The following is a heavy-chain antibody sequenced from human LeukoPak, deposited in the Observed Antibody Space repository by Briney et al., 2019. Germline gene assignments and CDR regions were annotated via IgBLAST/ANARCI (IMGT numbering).Heavy chain of an antibody. CDR2: ISGSGGSA. V-gene: IGHV3-23*01. D-gene: IGHD3-22*01. CDR1: GFTFSSYA. CDR3: AKDRSSITMIVVVIPGPFDY. J-gene: IGHJ4*02. Sequence: GGSLRLSCAASGFTFSSYAMSWVRQAPGKGLEWVSAISGSGGSAYYADSVKGRFTISRDNSKNTLYLQMNSLRAEDTAVYYCAKDRSSITMIVVVIPGPFDYWGQGTLVTVSS.